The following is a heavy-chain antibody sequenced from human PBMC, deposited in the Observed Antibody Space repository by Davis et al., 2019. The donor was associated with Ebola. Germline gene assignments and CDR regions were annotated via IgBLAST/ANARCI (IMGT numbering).Heavy chain of an antibody. J-gene: IGHJ4*02. CDR2: VKEDGTEQ. Sequence: GESLKISCAASGFSFSTYWMSWVRQAPGKGLEWVANVKEDGTEQEYVDSVRGRFTISRDNAKNSLYLQMNSLRAEDTSVYYCVRGSFYFDSWGQGVLVTVSS. V-gene: IGHV3-7*01. CDR1: GFSFSTYW. CDR3: VRGSFYFDS.